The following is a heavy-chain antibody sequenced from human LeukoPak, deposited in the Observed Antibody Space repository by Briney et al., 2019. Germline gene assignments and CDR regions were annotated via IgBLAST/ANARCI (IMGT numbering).Heavy chain of an antibody. Sequence: GGSLRLSCAASGFTFSSYSMNWVRQAPGKGLEWVSSISSSSSYIYYADSVKGRFTISRDNAKNSLYLQMNSLRAEDTAVYYCARDRQPTYYDFYGDPDYFDYWGQGTLVTVSS. D-gene: IGHD3-3*01. J-gene: IGHJ4*02. CDR2: ISSSSSYI. V-gene: IGHV3-21*01. CDR1: GFTFSSYS. CDR3: ARDRQPTYYDFYGDPDYFDY.